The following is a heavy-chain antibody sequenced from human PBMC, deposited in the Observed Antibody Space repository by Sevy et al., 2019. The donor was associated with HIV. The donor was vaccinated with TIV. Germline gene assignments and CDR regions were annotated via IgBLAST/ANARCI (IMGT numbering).Heavy chain of an antibody. Sequence: ASVKFSCKASGGTFSSYAISWVRQAPGQGLEWMGGIIPIFGTANYAQKFQGRVTITADESTSTAYMELSSLRSEDTAVYYCARVAAAGSFDYWGQGTLVTVSS. J-gene: IGHJ4*02. CDR2: IIPIFGTA. CDR3: ARVAAAGSFDY. D-gene: IGHD6-13*01. CDR1: GGTFSSYA. V-gene: IGHV1-69*13.